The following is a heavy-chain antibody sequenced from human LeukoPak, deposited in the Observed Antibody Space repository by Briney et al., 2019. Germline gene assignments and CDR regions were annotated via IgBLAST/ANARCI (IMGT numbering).Heavy chain of an antibody. J-gene: IGHJ3*02. CDR3: VRDFDGDYDAFDM. CDR2: NSWNSDYI. Sequence: SLRLFCAVAAFSFDDFAMHWFRQVPGRGLAWDSGNSWNSDYIRYADSVKGRFTISRDNAKNSLNLQMTSLRPEDTALYFCVRDFDGDYDAFDMWGQGRKVTVSS. CDR1: AFSFDDFA. V-gene: IGHV3-9*01. D-gene: IGHD4-17*01.